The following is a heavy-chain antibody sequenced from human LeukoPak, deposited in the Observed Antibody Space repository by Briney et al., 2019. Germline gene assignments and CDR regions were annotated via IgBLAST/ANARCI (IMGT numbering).Heavy chain of an antibody. V-gene: IGHV5-51*01. D-gene: IGHD1-26*01. CDR1: GYSFTTNW. CDR3: ARLSPGVGATAEY. J-gene: IGHJ4*02. CDR2: IYPSDSDI. Sequence: GEPLKISCKGSGYSFTTNWIGWVRQMPGKGLEWMGIIYPSDSDIRYNPLFQGQVTISADKSISTASLQWRSLKASDTAIYYCARLSPGVGATAEYWGQGTLVTVSS.